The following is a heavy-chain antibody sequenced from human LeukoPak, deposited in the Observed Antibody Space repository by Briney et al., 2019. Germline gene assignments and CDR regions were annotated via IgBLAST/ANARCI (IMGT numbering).Heavy chain of an antibody. CDR3: ARAKRTAAAGGNWFDP. CDR2: ISAYNGNT. D-gene: IGHD6-13*01. J-gene: IGHJ5*02. V-gene: IGHV1-18*01. CDR1: GYTFTSYG. Sequence: GASVKVSCKASGYTFTSYGISWVRQAPGQGLEWMGWISAYNGNTNYAQKLQGRVTMTTDTSTSTAYMELRSLRSDDTAVYYCARAKRTAAAGGNWFDPWGQGTLVTVSS.